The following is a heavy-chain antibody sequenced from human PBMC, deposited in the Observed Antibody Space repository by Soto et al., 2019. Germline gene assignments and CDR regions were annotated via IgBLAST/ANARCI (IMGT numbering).Heavy chain of an antibody. CDR1: GFTFSSYA. Sequence: TGGSLRLSCAASGFTFSSYAMSWVRQAPGKGLEWVSAISGSGGSTYYADSVKGRFTISRDNSKNTLYLQMNSLRAEDTAVYYCAKGSHYYDSSGYYGKDAFDIWGQGTMVTVSS. D-gene: IGHD3-22*01. CDR2: ISGSGGST. V-gene: IGHV3-23*01. J-gene: IGHJ3*02. CDR3: AKGSHYYDSSGYYGKDAFDI.